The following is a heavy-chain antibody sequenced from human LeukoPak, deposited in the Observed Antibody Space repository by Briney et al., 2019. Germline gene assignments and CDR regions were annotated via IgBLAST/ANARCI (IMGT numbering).Heavy chain of an antibody. Sequence: GGSLRLSCEASGFTFSSYAMNWVRQAPGKGLEWVSTITATGGGTYYADSVKGRFTISRDNAKNSLYLQMNSLRAEDTAVYYCARAWGQLAHYWGQGTLVTVSS. CDR2: ITATGGGT. CDR3: ARAWGQLAHY. V-gene: IGHV3-21*01. D-gene: IGHD6-6*01. J-gene: IGHJ4*02. CDR1: GFTFSSYA.